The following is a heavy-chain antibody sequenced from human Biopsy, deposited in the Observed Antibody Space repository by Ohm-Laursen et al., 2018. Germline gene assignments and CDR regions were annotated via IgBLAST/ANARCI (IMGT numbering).Heavy chain of an antibody. J-gene: IGHJ5*02. V-gene: IGHV1-2*02. Sequence: ASVKVSCKASGYTFTGNPVHWVRQAPGQGLEWMGWINAKTGDTNYAQKFQGRVTMTRDTSISTAYVDLSSLRSDDTAVYYCTRGGYYYDSLAYYYWFDPWGQGTLVTVSS. D-gene: IGHD3-22*01. CDR2: INAKTGDT. CDR1: GYTFTGNP. CDR3: TRGGYYYDSLAYYYWFDP.